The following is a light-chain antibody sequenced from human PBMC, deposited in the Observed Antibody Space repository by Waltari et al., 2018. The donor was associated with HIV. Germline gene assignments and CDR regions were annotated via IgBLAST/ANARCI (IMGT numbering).Light chain of an antibody. CDR3: TSFTSSSAWV. V-gene: IGLV2-14*03. J-gene: IGLJ3*02. CDR1: SSDIGSYNY. CDR2: DVT. Sequence: QSALTQPASVSGSLGQSITFSCTGNSSDIGSYNYVSWYQQHPGKAPKIIIYDVTNRPSGVSNRFSGSKSGNTASLTISGLQAEDEADYYCTSFTSSSAWVFGGGTMLTVL.